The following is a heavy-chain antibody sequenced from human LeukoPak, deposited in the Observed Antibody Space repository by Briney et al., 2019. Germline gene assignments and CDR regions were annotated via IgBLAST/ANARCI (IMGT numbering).Heavy chain of an antibody. CDR1: GFTFSNYE. Sequence: GGSLRLSCAASGFTFSNYEMNWVRQAPGKGLEWVSYISSSGRTMYYADSVKGRFTISRDNSKNTLYLQMNSLRAEDTAVYYCAKDQGGVDYWGQGTLVTVSS. J-gene: IGHJ4*02. V-gene: IGHV3-48*03. CDR3: AKDQGGVDY. CDR2: ISSSGRTM. D-gene: IGHD3-16*01.